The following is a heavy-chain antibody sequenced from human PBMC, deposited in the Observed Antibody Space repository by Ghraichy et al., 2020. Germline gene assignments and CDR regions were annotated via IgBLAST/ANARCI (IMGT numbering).Heavy chain of an antibody. CDR2: IYWDNDK. J-gene: IGHJ5*02. CDR3: AHRRPTAQGSGWDVGWFDP. CDR1: GFSITTSGVG. Sequence: SGPTLVKPTQTLTLTCTLSGFSITTSGVGVGWIRQPPGKALEWLAVIYWDNDKRYNPSLKSRLTITKDTSKNLVVLTMTNMDPVDTATNYCAHRRPTAQGSGWDVGWFDPWGQGTLVTVSS. V-gene: IGHV2-5*02. D-gene: IGHD6-19*01.